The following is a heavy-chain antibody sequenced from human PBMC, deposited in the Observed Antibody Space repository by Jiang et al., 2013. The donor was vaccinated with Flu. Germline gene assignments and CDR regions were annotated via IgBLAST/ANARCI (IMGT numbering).Heavy chain of an antibody. CDR3: ARQPLPDYGDYLRYYYGMDV. Sequence: GLVKPSQTLSLTCTVSGGSISSGGYYWSWIRQHPGKGLEWIGYIYYSGSTYYNPSLKSRVTISVDTSKNQFSLKLSSVTAADTAVYYCARQPLPDYGDYLRYYYGMDVWGQGTTVTVSS. CDR1: GGSISSGGYY. V-gene: IGHV4-31*03. D-gene: IGHD4-17*01. J-gene: IGHJ6*02. CDR2: IYYSGST.